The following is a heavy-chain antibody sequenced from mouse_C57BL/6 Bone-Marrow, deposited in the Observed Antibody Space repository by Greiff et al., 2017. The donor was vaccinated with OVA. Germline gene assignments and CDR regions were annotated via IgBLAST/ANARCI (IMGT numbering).Heavy chain of an antibody. J-gene: IGHJ3*01. CDR2: IYPRSGNT. CDR3: ARYSAFAD. CDR1: GYTFTSYG. D-gene: IGHD2-12*01. V-gene: IGHV1-81*01. Sequence: QVQLQQSGAELVRPGASVKLSCKASGYTFTSYGISWVKQRTGQGLEWIGEIYPRSGNTYYNEKFQGKATLTADKSSSTAYMELRSLTAEDSAVYFCARYSAFADWGKGTLVTVSA.